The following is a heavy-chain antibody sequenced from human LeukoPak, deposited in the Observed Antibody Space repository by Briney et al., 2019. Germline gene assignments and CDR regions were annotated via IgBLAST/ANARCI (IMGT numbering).Heavy chain of an antibody. J-gene: IGHJ4*02. D-gene: IGHD3-3*01. CDR3: ARLGAGPTYYDFWSGYSSFYFDY. Sequence: SQTLSLTCTVSGGSISSGGYYWGWIRQPPGKGLEWIGGIHYSGNTYYNPSLKSRVTISVDTSKNQFSLKLSSVTAADTAVYYCARLGAGPTYYDFWSGYSSFYFDYWGQGTLVTVSS. CDR2: IHYSGNT. V-gene: IGHV4-39*01. CDR1: GGSISSGGYY.